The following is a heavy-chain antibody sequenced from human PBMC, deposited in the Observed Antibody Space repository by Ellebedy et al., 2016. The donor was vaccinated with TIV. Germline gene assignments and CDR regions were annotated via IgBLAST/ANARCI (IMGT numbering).Heavy chain of an antibody. CDR3: ARDPSIMRAN. CDR2: IIGSSTYI. V-gene: IGHV3-21*01. D-gene: IGHD1-26*01. Sequence: GKSLKISCAASGFTFSSYTMNWVRQAPGKGLEWVSSIIGSSTYIYYADSVKGRFAISRDNAKNYLYLQMNSMRAEDTAVYYCARDPSIMRANWGQGTLVTVSS. J-gene: IGHJ4*02. CDR1: GFTFSSYT.